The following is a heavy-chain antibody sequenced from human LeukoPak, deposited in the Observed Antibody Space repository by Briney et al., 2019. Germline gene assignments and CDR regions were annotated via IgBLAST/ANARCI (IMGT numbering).Heavy chain of an antibody. J-gene: IGHJ4*02. CDR3: ARDGEYGTGSYYRGSFDY. CDR2: IHPRSCDT. V-gene: IGHV1-2*02. Sequence: ASVKVSCKASGYSFTAFYIHWVRQAPGQGLKWMVWIHPRSCDTRYAQKFQGRVTMARDTSISTVYMDLSGLGSDDTAVYYCARDGEYGTGSYYRGSFDYWGQGILVTVSS. CDR1: GYSFTAFY. D-gene: IGHD3-10*01.